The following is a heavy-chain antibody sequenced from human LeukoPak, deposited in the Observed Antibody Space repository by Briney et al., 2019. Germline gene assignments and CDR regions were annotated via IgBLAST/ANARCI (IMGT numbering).Heavy chain of an antibody. J-gene: IGHJ4*02. D-gene: IGHD3-22*01. Sequence: QSGGSLRLSCAASGFTFSSYAMPWVRQAPGKGLEWVAVISYDGSNKYYADSVKGRFTISRDNSKNTLYLQMNSLRAEDTAVYYCARERANYYDSSGYYYLDYWGQGTLVTVSS. CDR2: ISYDGSNK. V-gene: IGHV3-30-3*01. CDR3: ARERANYYDSSGYYYLDY. CDR1: GFTFSSYA.